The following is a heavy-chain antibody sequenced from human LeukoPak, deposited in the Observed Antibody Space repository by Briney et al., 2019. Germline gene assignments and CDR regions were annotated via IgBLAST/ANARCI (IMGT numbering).Heavy chain of an antibody. Sequence: GGSLRLSCAASGFTFSSYAMHWVRQAPGKGLEWVAVISYDGSNKYYADSVKGRFTISRDNSKNTLYLQMNSLRAEDTAVYYCARYDARYGMDVWGQGTMVTVSS. CDR3: ARYDARYGMDV. CDR1: GFTFSSYA. D-gene: IGHD1-1*01. J-gene: IGHJ6*02. V-gene: IGHV3-30-3*01. CDR2: ISYDGSNK.